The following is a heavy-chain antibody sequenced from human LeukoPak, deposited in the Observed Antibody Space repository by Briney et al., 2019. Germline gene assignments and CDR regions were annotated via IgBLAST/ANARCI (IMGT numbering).Heavy chain of an antibody. D-gene: IGHD3-3*01. CDR3: ARSYYDFWSGYYMFYYYYYMDV. Sequence: SETLSLTCTVSGGSISSSSYYWGWIRQPPGKGLEWIGSIYYSGSTYYNPSLKSRVTISVDTSKNQFSLKLSSVTAADTAVYYCARSYYDFWSGYYMFYYYYYMDVWGKGTTVTVSS. CDR2: IYYSGST. J-gene: IGHJ6*03. V-gene: IGHV4-39*07. CDR1: GGSISSSSYY.